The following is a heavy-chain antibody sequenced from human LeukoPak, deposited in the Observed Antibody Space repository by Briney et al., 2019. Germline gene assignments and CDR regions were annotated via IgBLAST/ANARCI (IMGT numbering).Heavy chain of an antibody. D-gene: IGHD2-15*01. V-gene: IGHV1-8*03. J-gene: IGHJ3*02. Sequence: GASVKVSCKASGYTFTSYDINWVRQATGQGLEWMGWMNPNSGNTGYAQKFQGRVTITRNTSISTAYMELSSLRSEDTAVYYCARGRDYCSGGSCLRASDAFDIWGQGTMVTVSS. CDR2: MNPNSGNT. CDR3: ARGRDYCSGGSCLRASDAFDI. CDR1: GYTFTSYD.